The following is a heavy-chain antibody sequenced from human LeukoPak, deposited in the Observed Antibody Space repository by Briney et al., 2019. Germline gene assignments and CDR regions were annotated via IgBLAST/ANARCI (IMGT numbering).Heavy chain of an antibody. J-gene: IGHJ4*02. Sequence: ASVTVSCKTSGYTFTNYAMNWVRQAPGQGLEWMGWINTNTGNPTYGQGFTGRFVFSLDTSVNTAYLQISSLKAEDTAVYYCARALPGCGSTNCYGLDYWGQGTLVTVSS. CDR1: GYTFTNYA. CDR2: INTNTGNP. D-gene: IGHD2-2*01. CDR3: ARALPGCGSTNCYGLDY. V-gene: IGHV7-4-1*02.